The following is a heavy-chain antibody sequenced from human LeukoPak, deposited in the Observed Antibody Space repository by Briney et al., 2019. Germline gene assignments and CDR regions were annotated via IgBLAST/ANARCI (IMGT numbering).Heavy chain of an antibody. Sequence: SETLSLTCAVYGGSFSTHYWSWIRQSPGKGLEWIGEINHGGRTKYNPSLKSRVTISIDTSKNQFSLKLHSVTAADTAVYYCARGKVGYSYGFSRPKQNFDYWGQGTLVTVSS. D-gene: IGHD5-18*01. V-gene: IGHV4-34*01. CDR2: INHGGRT. CDR1: GGSFSTHY. CDR3: ARGKVGYSYGFSRPKQNFDY. J-gene: IGHJ4*02.